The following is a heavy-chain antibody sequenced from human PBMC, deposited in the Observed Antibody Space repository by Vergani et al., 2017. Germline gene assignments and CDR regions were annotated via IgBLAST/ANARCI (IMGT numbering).Heavy chain of an antibody. J-gene: IGHJ5*02. Sequence: EVQLLESGGGLVQPGGSLRLSCAASGFTVSSNYMTWVRQAPGKGLEWVSVIYSGGSTYYADSVKGRFTISRDNSKNTLYLQMNSLRAEDTAVYYCASGPYDFWSGYYTWGQGTLVTVSS. CDR2: IYSGGST. CDR1: GFTVSSNY. V-gene: IGHV3-53*01. CDR3: ASGPYDFWSGYYT. D-gene: IGHD3-3*01.